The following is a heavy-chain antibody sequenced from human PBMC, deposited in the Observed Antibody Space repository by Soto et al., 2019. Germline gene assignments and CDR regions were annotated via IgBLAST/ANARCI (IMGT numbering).Heavy chain of an antibody. V-gene: IGHV4-39*01. CDR2: IYYSGST. CDR3: ARAGSYATFFYFDY. Sequence: PSETLSLTCTVSGGSISSSSYYWGWIRQPPGKGLEWIGSIYYSGSTYYNPSLKSRVTISVDTSKNQFSLKLSSVTAADTAVYYCARAGSYATFFYFDYWGQGTLVTVPS. D-gene: IGHD2-2*01. J-gene: IGHJ4*02. CDR1: GGSISSSSYY.